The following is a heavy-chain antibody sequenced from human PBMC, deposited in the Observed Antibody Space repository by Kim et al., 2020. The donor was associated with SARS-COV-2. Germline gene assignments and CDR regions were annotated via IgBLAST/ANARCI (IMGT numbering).Heavy chain of an antibody. D-gene: IGHD3-10*01. Sequence: GGSLRLSCAASGFTFSSYGMHWVRQAPGKGLEWVAVIWYDGSNKYYADSVKGRFTISRDNSKNTLYLQMNSLRAEDTAVYYCARDRIGFGELLDDAFDIWGQGTMVTVSS. CDR2: IWYDGSNK. V-gene: IGHV3-33*01. CDR1: GFTFSSYG. J-gene: IGHJ3*02. CDR3: ARDRIGFGELLDDAFDI.